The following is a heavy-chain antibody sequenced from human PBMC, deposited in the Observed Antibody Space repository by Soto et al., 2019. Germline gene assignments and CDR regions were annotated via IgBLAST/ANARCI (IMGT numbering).Heavy chain of an antibody. J-gene: IGHJ5*02. Sequence: SETLSLTCTVSGGSISSYYWSWIRQPPGKGLEWIGYIYYSGSTNYNPSLKSRVTISVDTSKNQFSLKLSSVTAADTAVYYCAALENGGRHYYGLNWSDPWGQGTLVTVSS. CDR3: AALENGGRHYYGLNWSDP. CDR1: GGSISSYY. V-gene: IGHV4-59*08. CDR2: IYYSGST. D-gene: IGHD3-10*01.